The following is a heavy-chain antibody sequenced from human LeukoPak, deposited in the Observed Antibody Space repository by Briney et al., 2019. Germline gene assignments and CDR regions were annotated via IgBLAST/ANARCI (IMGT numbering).Heavy chain of an antibody. CDR3: ARHPRWQQLAYFDY. D-gene: IGHD6-13*01. J-gene: IGHJ4*02. Sequence: PSETLSLTCAVYGGSFSGYYWSWIRQPPGKGLEWIGEINHSGSTNYNPSLKSRVTISVDTSKNQFSLKLSSVTAADTAVYYCARHPRWQQLAYFDYWGQGTLVTVPS. V-gene: IGHV4-34*01. CDR2: INHSGST. CDR1: GGSFSGYY.